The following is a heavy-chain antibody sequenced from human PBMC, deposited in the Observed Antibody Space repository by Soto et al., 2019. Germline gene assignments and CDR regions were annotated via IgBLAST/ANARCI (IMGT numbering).Heavy chain of an antibody. CDR1: GFTFSSHA. CDR3: ARDTTTWFFTDYGMDV. Sequence: GGSLRLSCAGSGFTFSSHAVSWVRQAPGKGLEWVAVISYDGSNKYYADSVKGRFTISRDNVKNRLYLQMNSLRAEDTAVYYCARDTTTWFFTDYGMDVWGQGTTVTVSS. CDR2: ISYDGSNK. J-gene: IGHJ6*02. V-gene: IGHV3-30-3*01. D-gene: IGHD5-12*01.